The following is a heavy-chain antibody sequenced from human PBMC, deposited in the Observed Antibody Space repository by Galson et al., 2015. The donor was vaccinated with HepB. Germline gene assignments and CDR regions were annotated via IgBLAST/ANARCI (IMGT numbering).Heavy chain of an antibody. CDR2: IKKDGSAE. J-gene: IGHJ5*02. CDR3: VTFFRQQLVDNWFDP. Sequence: SLRLSCAASGFTFSSYWMSWVRQAPGKGLEWVANIKKDGSAEYYADSVKGRFSISRDNAKNSLYLQMNSLRAEDTAFYFCVTFFRQQLVDNWFDPWGQGTLVTVSS. V-gene: IGHV3-7*03. CDR1: GFTFSSYW. D-gene: IGHD1-1*01.